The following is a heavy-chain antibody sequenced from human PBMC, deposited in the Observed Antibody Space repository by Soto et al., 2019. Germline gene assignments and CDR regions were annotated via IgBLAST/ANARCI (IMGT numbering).Heavy chain of an antibody. D-gene: IGHD7-27*01. V-gene: IGHV2-5*02. Sequence: QLTLKESGQTEVNPTETLALTCTFCGFSLATTGVGVGWLRQPPGGALVRIAVVYCDDDTRYNPSLETRLTITQATPNNPVVLTMTAIAFVDTATFCCAHVTITYGETVGHEAFHVWGQGAIVTVSS. CDR1: GFSLATTGVG. J-gene: IGHJ3*01. CDR3: AHVTITYGETVGHEAFHV. CDR2: VYCDDDT.